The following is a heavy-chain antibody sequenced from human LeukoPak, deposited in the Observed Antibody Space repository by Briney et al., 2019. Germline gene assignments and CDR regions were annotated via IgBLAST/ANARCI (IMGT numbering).Heavy chain of an antibody. CDR1: GFTFSSYA. J-gene: IGHJ6*02. CDR3: ASALYPFSYSGLDV. Sequence: PGGSLRLSCAAPGFTFSSYAMSWVRQAPGKGMEWVSYISSTSSTIYYADSVKGRFTISRDNAKNSLYLQMNSLRAEDTAVYYCASALYPFSYSGLDVWGQGTTVTVSS. D-gene: IGHD3-16*01. CDR2: ISSTSSTI. V-gene: IGHV3-48*01.